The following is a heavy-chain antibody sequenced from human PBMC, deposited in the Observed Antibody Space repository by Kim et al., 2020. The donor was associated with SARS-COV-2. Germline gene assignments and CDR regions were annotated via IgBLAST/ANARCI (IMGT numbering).Heavy chain of an antibody. CDR1: GYSFTTYW. CDR2: IYPDDSDT. D-gene: IGHD3-10*01. Sequence: GESLKISCKNSGYSFTTYWIGWVRQLPGKGLEWMGSIYPDDSDTRYSPSFQGQVTISADKSISTAYLHWSSLKASDTAMYYCARRWRDASGSHYFDYWGQGTLVTVSS. CDR3: ARRWRDASGSHYFDY. J-gene: IGHJ4*02. V-gene: IGHV5-51*01.